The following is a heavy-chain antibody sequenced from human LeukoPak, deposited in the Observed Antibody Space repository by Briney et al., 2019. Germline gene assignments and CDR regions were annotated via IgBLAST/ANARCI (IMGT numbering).Heavy chain of an antibody. CDR2: IYSGGST. Sequence: PGGSLRLSCAASGFTVSSNYMSWVRQSPGKGLEWVSVIYSGGSTYYADSVKGRFTISRDNSKNTLYLQMGSLRAEDMAVYYCARENWNYVAFDYWGQGTLVTVSS. V-gene: IGHV3-53*05. CDR1: GFTVSSNY. D-gene: IGHD1-7*01. CDR3: ARENWNYVAFDY. J-gene: IGHJ4*02.